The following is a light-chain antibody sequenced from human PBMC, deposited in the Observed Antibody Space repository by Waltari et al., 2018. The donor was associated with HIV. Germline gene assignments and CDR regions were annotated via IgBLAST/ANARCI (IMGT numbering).Light chain of an antibody. V-gene: IGLV2-14*03. CDR3: CSYSSSGTVL. CDR2: DVS. Sequence: HSVLTQPASMSGSLGKSITISCLGSITDVGGFNYVSWYQQSTDKAPRLVIYDVSNRPSGVSGRFSGSKSGSAASLTISGLQPEDEADYYCCSYSSSGTVLFGGGTRLTVL. CDR1: ITDVGGFNY. J-gene: IGLJ2*01.